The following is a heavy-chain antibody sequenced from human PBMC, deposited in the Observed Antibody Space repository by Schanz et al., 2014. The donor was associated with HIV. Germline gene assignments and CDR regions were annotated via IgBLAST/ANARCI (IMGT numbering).Heavy chain of an antibody. CDR3: TRDAFYYDSPFDF. V-gene: IGHV3-11*01. CDR1: GFRLSDYY. D-gene: IGHD3-22*01. CDR2: ISKSGSTM. Sequence: QVQLVESGGGLVKPGGSLRLSCAASGFRLSDYYMSWLRQAPGKGLEWVSYISKSGSTMYYAESVKGRFTISRDNTKNSLYLEMDSLRAEDTAMYYCTRDAFYYDSPFDFWGQGTMVTVSS. J-gene: IGHJ3*01.